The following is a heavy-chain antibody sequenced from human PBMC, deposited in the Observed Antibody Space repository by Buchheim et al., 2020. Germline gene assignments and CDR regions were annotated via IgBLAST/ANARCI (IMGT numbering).Heavy chain of an antibody. CDR3: ARDSVDSSGWYYYYYGMDV. D-gene: IGHD6-19*01. V-gene: IGHV3-7*01. J-gene: IGHJ6*02. CDR2: IKQDGSEK. Sequence: EVQLVESGGGLVQPGGSLRLSCAASGFTVSSNYMSWVRQAPGKGLEWVANIKQDGSEKYYVDSVKGRFTISRDNAKNSLYLQMNSLRAEDTAVYYCARDSVDSSGWYYYYYGMDVWGQGTT. CDR1: GFTVSSNY.